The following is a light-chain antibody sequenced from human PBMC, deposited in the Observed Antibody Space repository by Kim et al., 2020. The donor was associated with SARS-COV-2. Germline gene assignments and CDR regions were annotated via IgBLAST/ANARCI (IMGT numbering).Light chain of an antibody. V-gene: IGLV3-21*01. CDR2: YDN. CDR3: QVWEGSSGRGV. Sequence: SYEPTQPPSVSVAPGQTASITCGGNNIVSKSVHWYQQIPGQAPVLVIYYDNDRPSGIPERFSGSNSGNTATLTISRVEGGDEADYYCQVWEGSSGRGVFGGGTQLTVL. J-gene: IGLJ2*01. CDR1: NIVSKS.